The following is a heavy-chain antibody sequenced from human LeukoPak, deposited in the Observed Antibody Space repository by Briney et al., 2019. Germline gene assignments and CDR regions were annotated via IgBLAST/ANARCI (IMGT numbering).Heavy chain of an antibody. D-gene: IGHD1-1*01. CDR1: GGSVTSSSYY. CDR3: ASSTTGLFDY. Sequence: SETLSLTCSVSGGSVTSSSYYWGWIRQPPEKGLEWIGSIYYTGGTYYSPSLKSRVTISVDTSKNQFSLKLSSVTAADTAVYYCASSTTGLFDYWGQGTLVTVSS. V-gene: IGHV4-39*01. J-gene: IGHJ4*02. CDR2: IYYTGGT.